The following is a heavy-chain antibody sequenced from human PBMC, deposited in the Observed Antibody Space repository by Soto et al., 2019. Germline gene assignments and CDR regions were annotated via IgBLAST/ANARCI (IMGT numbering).Heavy chain of an antibody. Sequence: QVQLQESGPGLVKPSQTLSLTCTVSGGSISSGGYYWSWIRQHPGKGLEWIGYIDYSVSTYYNPYLKRRVTISGVTSKNQFSLKRGSVTAADPAVYYSARSVAPWGQGALVTVSS. CDR1: GGSISSGGYY. J-gene: IGHJ5*02. CDR3: ARSVAP. D-gene: IGHD2-21*01. CDR2: IDYSVST. V-gene: IGHV4-31*03.